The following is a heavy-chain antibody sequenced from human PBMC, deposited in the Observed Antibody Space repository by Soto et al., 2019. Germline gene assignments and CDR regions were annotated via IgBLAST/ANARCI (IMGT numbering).Heavy chain of an antibody. V-gene: IGHV1-2*04. D-gene: IGHD6-13*01. J-gene: IGHJ4*01. Sequence: ASVKVSCKAIGYSFTSHYMHWVRQAPGQGLEWMGWINPNSGGTNYAQKFQGWVTMTRDTSISTAYMELSRLRSDDTAVYYCASDGTGIAAAGTGTFFDYWG. CDR1: GYSFTSHY. CDR3: ASDGTGIAAAGTGTFFDY. CDR2: INPNSGGT.